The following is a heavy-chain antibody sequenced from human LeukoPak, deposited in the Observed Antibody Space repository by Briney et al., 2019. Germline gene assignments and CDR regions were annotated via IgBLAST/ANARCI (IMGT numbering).Heavy chain of an antibody. CDR2: INPNSGGT. V-gene: IGHV1-2*02. CDR1: GYTFTGYY. J-gene: IGHJ4*02. D-gene: IGHD1-20*01. CDR3: ARDNSGLLLDY. Sequence: ASVKVSCKASGYTFTGYYMHWVRQAPGQGLEWMGWINPNSGGTNYAQKFQGRVTMTRDTSTNTVYMELSSLRSEDTAVYYCARDNSGLLLDYWGQGTLVTVSS.